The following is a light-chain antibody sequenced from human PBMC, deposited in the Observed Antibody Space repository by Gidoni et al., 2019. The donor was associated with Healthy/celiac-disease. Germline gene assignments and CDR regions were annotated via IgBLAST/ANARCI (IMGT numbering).Light chain of an antibody. Sequence: DIVMTQSPLSLPVTPGEPASISCRSSQSLLHSNGYYYLDWYLQKPGQSPQLLIYLGSNRASGVPNRFSGSGSGTDFTLKISRVEAEDVGVYYCMQALQTPLTFXGXTKVXIK. J-gene: IGKJ4*01. CDR3: MQALQTPLT. V-gene: IGKV2-28*01. CDR2: LGS. CDR1: QSLLHSNGYYY.